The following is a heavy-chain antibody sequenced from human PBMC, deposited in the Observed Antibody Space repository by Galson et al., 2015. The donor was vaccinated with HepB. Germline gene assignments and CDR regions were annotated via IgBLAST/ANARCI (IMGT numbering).Heavy chain of an antibody. Sequence: SLRLSCAASGFTFNSYAMNWVRQAPGKGLEWVSVISGSGTITYYADSVKGRFTISRDNSKNTLYLQMNSLRAEDTAVYYCAKDGTLYNDLWSGYDHWGQGTLVTVSS. CDR1: GFTFNSYA. V-gene: IGHV3-23*01. CDR3: AKDGTLYNDLWSGYDH. CDR2: ISGSGTIT. D-gene: IGHD3-3*01. J-gene: IGHJ4*02.